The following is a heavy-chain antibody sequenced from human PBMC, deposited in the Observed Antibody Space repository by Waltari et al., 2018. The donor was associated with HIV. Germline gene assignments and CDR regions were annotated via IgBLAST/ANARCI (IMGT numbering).Heavy chain of an antibody. J-gene: IGHJ4*02. CDR3: TKGVTYDVLTGFSPFDS. CDR2: ISGTGDFT. Sequence: EVRLLESGGGLVRPGGFLRLSCTASAVGLAPFALGWVRQAPGKGLEWVSSISGTGDFTYYADAVKGRLTMSRDNSKNTVSLQMRSLRGEDTAVYYCTKGVTYDVLTGFSPFDSWGQGTLVTVSS. V-gene: IGHV3-23*01. D-gene: IGHD3-9*01. CDR1: AVGLAPFA.